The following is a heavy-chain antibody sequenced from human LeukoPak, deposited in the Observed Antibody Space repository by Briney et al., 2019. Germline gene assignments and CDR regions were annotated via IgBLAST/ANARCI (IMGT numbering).Heavy chain of an antibody. V-gene: IGHV4-4*07. J-gene: IGHJ4*02. CDR2: IYTSGST. CDR1: GGFISSYY. D-gene: IGHD5-12*01. Sequence: SSETLSLTCTVSGGFISSYYWSWIRQPAGKGLEWIGRIYTSGSTNYNPSLKSRVTMSVDTSKNQFSLKLSSVTAADTAVYYCASQVAHRGFDYWGQGTLVTASS. CDR3: ASQVAHRGFDY.